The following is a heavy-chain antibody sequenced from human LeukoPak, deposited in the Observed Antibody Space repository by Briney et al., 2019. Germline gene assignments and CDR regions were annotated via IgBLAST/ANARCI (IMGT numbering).Heavy chain of an antibody. J-gene: IGHJ6*03. D-gene: IGHD4-17*01. CDR1: GFNFDDYV. V-gene: IGHV3-20*04. CDR2: IIWNGGSR. Sequence: PGGSLRLSCAASGFNFDDYVMSWVRQAPGKGLEWVSGIIWNGGSRGYADSVKGRFTISRDNARNSLYLQMNSLRAEDTAIYYCASGDYTQAGYYYYMDVWGRGTTVTVSS. CDR3: ASGDYTQAGYYYYMDV.